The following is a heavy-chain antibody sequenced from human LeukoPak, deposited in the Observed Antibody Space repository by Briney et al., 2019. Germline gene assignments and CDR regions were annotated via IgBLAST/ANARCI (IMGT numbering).Heavy chain of an antibody. D-gene: IGHD3-22*01. CDR2: ISYSGST. CDR3: AREPGFDSSGYLNWFDP. CDR1: GGSISGYY. J-gene: IGHJ5*02. V-gene: IGHV4-59*01. Sequence: SETLSLTCTVSGGSISGYYWSWIRQPPGKGLEWIACISYSGSTKYNPSLKSRVTISVDTSKNQLSLKLSSVTAADTAVYYCAREPGFDSSGYLNWFDPWGQGTLVTVSS.